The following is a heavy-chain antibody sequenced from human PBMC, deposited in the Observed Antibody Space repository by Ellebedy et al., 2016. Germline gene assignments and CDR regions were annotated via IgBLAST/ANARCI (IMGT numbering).Heavy chain of an antibody. CDR1: GGSISSYY. CDR2: IYYSGST. D-gene: IGHD1-1*01. V-gene: IGHV4-59*01. Sequence: SETLSLXCTVSGGSISSYYWSWIRQPPGKGLEWIGYIYYSGSTNYNPSLKSRVTISVDTSKNQFSLKLSSVTAADTAVYYCAREGQVNDYAFDIWGQGTMVTVSS. CDR3: AREGQVNDYAFDI. J-gene: IGHJ3*02.